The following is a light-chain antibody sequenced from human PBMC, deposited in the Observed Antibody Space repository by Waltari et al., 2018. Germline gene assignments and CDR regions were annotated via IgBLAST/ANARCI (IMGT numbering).Light chain of an antibody. CDR3: MEALQMPF. Sequence: IVMTQSPLSLTVTPGERASISCRPSQSLLHRNGYNYLDWYLQKAGQSPQLLIYWGSNRASGVPDRFSGSGSGTDFTLKISRVEAEDVGVYYCMEALQMPFFGQGTRLEIK. J-gene: IGKJ5*01. V-gene: IGKV2-28*01. CDR2: WGS. CDR1: QSLLHRNGYNY.